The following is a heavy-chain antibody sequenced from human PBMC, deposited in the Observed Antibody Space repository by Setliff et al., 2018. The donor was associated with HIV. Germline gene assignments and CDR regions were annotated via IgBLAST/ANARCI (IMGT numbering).Heavy chain of an antibody. CDR2: IYYTGFA. CDR1: GDSISSGSYF. Sequence: ASETLSLTCSVSGDSISSGSYFWGWIRQAPGKGLEWIGNIYYTGFAYYNPSLKSRVTISLDTSKTHFFLNLTSVTDADTAVYFCTREGRGDPAMATTRIDYWGQGKLVTVSS. J-gene: IGHJ4*02. D-gene: IGHD1-1*01. V-gene: IGHV4-39*02. CDR3: TREGRGDPAMATTRIDY.